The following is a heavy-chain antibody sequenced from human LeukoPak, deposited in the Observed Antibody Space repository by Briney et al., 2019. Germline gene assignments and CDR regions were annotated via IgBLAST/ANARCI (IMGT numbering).Heavy chain of an antibody. CDR1: GFTFSSYG. V-gene: IGHV3-30*02. Sequence: SGXXLRLSCAASGFTFSSYGMHWVRQAPGKGLEWVAFIRYDGSNKYYADCVKGRFTISRDNSKKTADMQMNSLRAEDTAVYYCATSRYYYDSSGYPEYFQHWGQGTLVTVSS. CDR2: IRYDGSNK. D-gene: IGHD3-22*01. CDR3: ATSRYYYDSSGYPEYFQH. J-gene: IGHJ1*01.